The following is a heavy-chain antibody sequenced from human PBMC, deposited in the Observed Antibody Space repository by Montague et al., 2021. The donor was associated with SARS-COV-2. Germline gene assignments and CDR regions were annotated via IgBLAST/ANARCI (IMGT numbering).Heavy chain of an antibody. D-gene: IGHD3-9*01. J-gene: IGHJ6*02. CDR3: ARDGSLRFEILIGPRHYYYGMDV. CDR1: GGSISSSSYY. V-gene: IGHV4-39*07. Sequence: SETLSLTCTVSGGSISSSSYYWGWIRQPPGKGLEWIGSIYYSGSTYYNPSLKSRVTISVDTSKNQFSLELSSVTAADTAVYYCARDGSLRFEILIGPRHYYYGMDVGAKGPRSPSP. CDR2: IYYSGST.